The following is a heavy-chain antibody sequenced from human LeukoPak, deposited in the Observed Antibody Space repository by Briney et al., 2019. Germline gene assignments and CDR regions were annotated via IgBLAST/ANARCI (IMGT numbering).Heavy chain of an antibody. D-gene: IGHD4-23*01. J-gene: IGHJ4*02. V-gene: IGHV3-11*01. CDR2: ISSSGTTM. CDR1: GFTFSDYY. Sequence: TGGSLRLSWAASGFTFSDYYMSWIRQAPGKGLEWVSYISSSGTTMYYADSVKGRFTISRDNAKNSLYLQVNSLRVDDTAVYYCARGLYGGNTFDYWGQGTLVTVSS. CDR3: ARGLYGGNTFDY.